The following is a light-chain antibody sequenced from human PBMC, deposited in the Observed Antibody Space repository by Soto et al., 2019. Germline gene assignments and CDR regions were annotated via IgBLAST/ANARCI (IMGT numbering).Light chain of an antibody. V-gene: IGKV3-11*01. CDR2: DAS. J-gene: IGKJ3*01. Sequence: EIVLTQSPATLSLSPGERATLSCRASQSVSSYLAWYQQKPGQAPRLLIYDASSRATGIPARFSGSGSGTDFTLTISSLEPEDFADYYCQQRSNWPRGSTFGPGTKVDIK. CDR3: QQRSNWPRGST. CDR1: QSVSSY.